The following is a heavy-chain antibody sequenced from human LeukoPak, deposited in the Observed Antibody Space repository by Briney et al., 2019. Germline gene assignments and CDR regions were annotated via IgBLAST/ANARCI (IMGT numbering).Heavy chain of an antibody. CDR1: GASFSGYF. CDR2: IKYDGTT. Sequence: SETLSLTCAVSGASFSGYFWNWIRQSPEKGLEWIGEIKYDGTTNYNPSLTSRVTMSIDKATNQFHLKVTSLTAADTAVYYCARGPDYYGDYIAWFPDAFHIWGQGTLVSVSP. V-gene: IGHV4-34*01. CDR3: ARGPDYYGDYIAWFPDAFHI. D-gene: IGHD4-17*01. J-gene: IGHJ3*02.